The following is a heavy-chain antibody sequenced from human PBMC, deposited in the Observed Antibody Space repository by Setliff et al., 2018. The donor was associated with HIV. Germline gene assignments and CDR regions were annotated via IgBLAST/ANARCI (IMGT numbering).Heavy chain of an antibody. CDR3: ARGRTVLGIGGYFDL. V-gene: IGHV1-69*10. D-gene: IGHD7-27*01. Sequence: SVKVSCKASGYTFTDYFIHWVRQAPGQGLEWMGGIIPILGIANYAQKFQGRVTITTDESTSTAYMELSSLRSEDTAVYYCARGRTVLGIGGYFDLWGRGTLVTVSS. J-gene: IGHJ2*01. CDR2: IIPILGIA. CDR1: GYTFTDYF.